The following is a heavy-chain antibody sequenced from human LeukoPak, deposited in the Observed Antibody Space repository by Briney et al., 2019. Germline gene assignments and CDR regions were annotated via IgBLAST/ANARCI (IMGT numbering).Heavy chain of an antibody. CDR1: GFTFSSYG. J-gene: IGHJ4*02. CDR2: IWYDGSNK. Sequence: PGRSLRLSCAASGFTFSSYGMHRVRQAPGKGLEWVAVIWYDGSNKYYADSVKGRFTISRDNSKNTLYLQMNSLRAEDTAVYYCARDTAMVLLPKYYFDYWGQGTLVTVSS. V-gene: IGHV3-33*01. CDR3: ARDTAMVLLPKYYFDY. D-gene: IGHD5-18*01.